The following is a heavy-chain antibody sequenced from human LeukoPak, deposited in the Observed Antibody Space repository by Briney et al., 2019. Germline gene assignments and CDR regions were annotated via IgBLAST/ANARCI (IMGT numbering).Heavy chain of an antibody. Sequence: SVKVSCKASGGTFSSYAISWVRQAPGQGLEWMGGIIPIFGTANYAQKFQGRVTITADESTSTAYMELSSLRSEDTAVYYCAGAAGITMIVVALGAFDIWGQGTVVTVSS. D-gene: IGHD3-22*01. CDR3: AGAAGITMIVVALGAFDI. CDR2: IIPIFGTA. V-gene: IGHV1-69*13. CDR1: GGTFSSYA. J-gene: IGHJ3*02.